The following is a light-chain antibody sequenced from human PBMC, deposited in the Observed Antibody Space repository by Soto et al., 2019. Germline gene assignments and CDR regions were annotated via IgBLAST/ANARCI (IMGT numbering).Light chain of an antibody. V-gene: IGKV1-27*01. CDR1: QGINNY. J-gene: IGKJ4*01. CDR3: QQYATSPLT. Sequence: DIQMTQSPSSLSASVVDRVTVSFRASQGINNYLAWYQQKPGKVPKLLIYAASTLQSGVPSRFSGSGSGTDFTLTISRLEPEDFALYYCQQYATSPLTFGGGTKVDI. CDR2: AAS.